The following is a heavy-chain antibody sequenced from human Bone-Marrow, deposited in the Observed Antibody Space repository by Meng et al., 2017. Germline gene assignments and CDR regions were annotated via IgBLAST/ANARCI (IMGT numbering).Heavy chain of an antibody. V-gene: IGHV6-1*01. D-gene: IGHD4-17*01. Sequence: QVPLQQSGPGLLKPSQTLSLTCAITGDSVSSNSAAWNWIRQSPSRGLEWLGRTYYKSKWSNNYAVSVKSRITINPDTSKNQFSLQLNSVTPEDTAVYYCASSIDYGDYYFDFWGQGTLVTVSS. J-gene: IGHJ4*02. CDR2: TYYKSKWSN. CDR3: ASSIDYGDYYFDF. CDR1: GDSVSSNSAA.